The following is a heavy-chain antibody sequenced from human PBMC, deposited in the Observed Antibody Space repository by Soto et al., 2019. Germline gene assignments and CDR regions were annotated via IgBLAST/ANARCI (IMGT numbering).Heavy chain of an antibody. D-gene: IGHD3-10*01. J-gene: IGHJ4*02. V-gene: IGHV3-23*01. CDR2: ISGSGGST. CDR3: AKDMVRGVIPPILGY. Sequence: GGSLRLSCAASGFTFSSYAMSWVRQAPGKGLEWVSAISGSGGSTYYADSVKGRFTISRDNSKNTLYLQMNSLRAEDTAVYYCAKDMVRGVIPPILGYWGQGTLVTVSS. CDR1: GFTFSSYA.